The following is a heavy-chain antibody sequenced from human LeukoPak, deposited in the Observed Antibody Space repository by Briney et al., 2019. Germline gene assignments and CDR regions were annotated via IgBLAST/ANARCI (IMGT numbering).Heavy chain of an antibody. D-gene: IGHD6-6*01. CDR1: GGSFSGYY. Sequence: SETLSLTCAVYGGSFSGYYWSWIRQPPGKGLEWIGEINHSGSTNYNPSLKSRVTISVDTSKNQFSLKLSSVTAADTAVYYCARYSTSSVLDYWGQGTLVTVPS. CDR2: INHSGST. J-gene: IGHJ4*02. V-gene: IGHV4-34*01. CDR3: ARYSTSSVLDY.